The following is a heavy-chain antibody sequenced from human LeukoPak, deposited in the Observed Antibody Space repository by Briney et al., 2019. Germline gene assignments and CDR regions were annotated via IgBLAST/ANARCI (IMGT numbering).Heavy chain of an antibody. Sequence: ASVKVSCKAFGYTFTGYYLHWVRQAPGQGPEWMGQMNPNSGGTNYVQKFQGRVTMTRDTSISTAYMELTRLRSDDTAVYYCARDSPIMGTFYAFDIWGQGTMVTVSS. CDR3: ARDSPIMGTFYAFDI. V-gene: IGHV1-2*06. CDR2: MNPNSGGT. D-gene: IGHD2/OR15-2a*01. CDR1: GYTFTGYY. J-gene: IGHJ3*02.